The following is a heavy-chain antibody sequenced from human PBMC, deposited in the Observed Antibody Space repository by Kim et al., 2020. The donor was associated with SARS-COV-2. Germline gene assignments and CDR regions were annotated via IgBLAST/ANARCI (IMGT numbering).Heavy chain of an antibody. CDR2: ISYDGSNK. J-gene: IGHJ4*02. CDR1: GFTFSSYA. D-gene: IGHD6-13*01. CDR3: ASGDDSSSWYYRPRGRGSH. Sequence: GGSLRLSCAASGFTFSSYAMHWVRQAPGKGLEWVAVISYDGSNKYYADSVKGRFTISRDNSKNTLYLQMNSLRAEDTAVYYCASGDDSSSWYYRPRGRGSHWGQGTLVTVSS. V-gene: IGHV3-30*04.